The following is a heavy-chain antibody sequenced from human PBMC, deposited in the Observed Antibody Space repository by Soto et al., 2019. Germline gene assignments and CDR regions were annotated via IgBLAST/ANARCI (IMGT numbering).Heavy chain of an antibody. CDR1: GGSISSGGDY. CDR3: ARVCGGDCHYGMDV. D-gene: IGHD2-21*02. J-gene: IGHJ6*02. Sequence: QVQMQESGPGLVKPSQTLSLTCTVSGGSISSGGDYWSWIRQHPGKGLEWIGYIYYSGSTYYNPSLKSRVTISVDTSKNQFSLKLSSVTAADTAVYYCARVCGGDCHYGMDVWGQVTTVTVSS. V-gene: IGHV4-31*03. CDR2: IYYSGST.